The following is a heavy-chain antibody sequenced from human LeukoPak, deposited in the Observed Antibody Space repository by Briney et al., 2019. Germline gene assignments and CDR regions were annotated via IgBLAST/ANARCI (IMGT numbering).Heavy chain of an antibody. V-gene: IGHV1-3*01. CDR3: ARGSFPFYGSGSLIGFDY. J-gene: IGHJ4*02. CDR2: INAGNGNT. D-gene: IGHD3-10*01. CDR1: GYTFTSYA. Sequence: ASVTVSCKASGYTFTSYAMHWVRQAPGQRLEWMGWINAGNGNTKYSQKFQGRVTITRDTSASTAYMELSSLRSEDTAVYYCARGSFPFYGSGSLIGFDYWGQGTLVTVSS.